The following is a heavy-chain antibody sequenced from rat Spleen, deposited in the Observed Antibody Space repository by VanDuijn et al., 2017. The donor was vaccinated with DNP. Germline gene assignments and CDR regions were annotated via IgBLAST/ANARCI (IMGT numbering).Heavy chain of an antibody. CDR1: GFSLTKYG. V-gene: IGHV2-4*01. CDR3: TRRDY. CDR2: MWSDGST. J-gene: IGHJ2*01. Sequence: QVQLKESGPGLVQPSRTLSLTCTVSGFSLTKYGVSWVRQPPGKGLEWIAAMWSDGSTDYNSALKPRLSSSRDTSKSQVFLTMNSLQTEDTGIYYCTRRDYWGQGVMVTVSS.